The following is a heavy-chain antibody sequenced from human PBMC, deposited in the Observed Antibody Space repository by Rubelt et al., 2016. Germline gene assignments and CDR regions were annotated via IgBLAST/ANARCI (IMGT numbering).Heavy chain of an antibody. D-gene: IGHD6-19*01. V-gene: IGHV4-59*04. J-gene: IGHJ6*02. Sequence: QVLLQESGPGLVKPSETLSLTCTVSGGSITSHNWSWIRQPPGKGLEWIGSINYSGSTYYNPSLKSRATMSVDTSKNQFSPRLGAVTAAEPAGYYCAREGSSGWSWMDVWGQGTTVTVSS. CDR2: INYSGST. CDR3: AREGSSGWSWMDV. CDR1: GGSITSHN.